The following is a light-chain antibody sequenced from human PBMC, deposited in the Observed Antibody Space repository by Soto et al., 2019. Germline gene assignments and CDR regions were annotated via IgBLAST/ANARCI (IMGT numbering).Light chain of an antibody. Sequence: QSVLTQSASASGTPGQRVTISCSGGTSSIGTNAVYWFQLLPGTAPKLLIYYSNHRPSGISDRFSGSKSGTSASLAISGLRPEDEADYYCAAWDDRLRGYVFATGTKVTVL. CDR1: TSSIGTNA. CDR3: AAWDDRLRGYV. V-gene: IGLV1-47*01. J-gene: IGLJ1*01. CDR2: YSN.